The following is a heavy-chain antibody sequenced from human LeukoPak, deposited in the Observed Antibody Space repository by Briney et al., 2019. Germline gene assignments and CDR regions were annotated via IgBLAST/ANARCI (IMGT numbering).Heavy chain of an antibody. D-gene: IGHD2-2*01. V-gene: IGHV3-13*01. CDR1: GFTFSNYD. Sequence: GGSLRLSCAASGFTFSNYDMHWVRQGTGKGLEWVSAISTAGDTHYPGSVKGRFTISRENAKNSLYLQMNNLRVGDTALYYCARGFRYCSSTSCYSIDAFDIWGQGTMVTVSS. J-gene: IGHJ3*02. CDR3: ARGFRYCSSTSCYSIDAFDI. CDR2: ISTAGDT.